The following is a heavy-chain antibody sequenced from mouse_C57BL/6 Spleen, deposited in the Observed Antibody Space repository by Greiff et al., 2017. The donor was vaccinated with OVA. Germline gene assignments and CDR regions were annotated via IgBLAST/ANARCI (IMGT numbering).Heavy chain of an antibody. CDR2: INPGSGGS. Sequence: VQLQQSGAELVRPGTSVKVSCKASGYAFTNYLIEWVKQRTGQGLEWIGVINPGSGGSNYNEKFKGKATLTADKSSSTAYMQLSSLTSEYSAVYFCARYDGYYGYAMDYWGQGTSVTVSS. V-gene: IGHV1-54*01. D-gene: IGHD2-3*01. J-gene: IGHJ4*01. CDR3: ARYDGYYGYAMDY. CDR1: GYAFTNYL.